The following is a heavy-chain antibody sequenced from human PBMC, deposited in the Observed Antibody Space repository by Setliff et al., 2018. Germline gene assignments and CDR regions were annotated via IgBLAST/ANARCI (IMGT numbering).Heavy chain of an antibody. V-gene: IGHV3-73*01. CDR2: IRSKAFSYAT. D-gene: IGHD1-26*01. CDR1: GFTFSGSA. Sequence: LSLSCAVSGFTFSGSAVHWVRQASGKGLEWVGRIRSKAFSYATRYTESMKGRFTISRDDSKNTAYLQMDSLRAEDTAVYYCCSGSYLFVYWGQGSLVTVSS. J-gene: IGHJ4*02. CDR3: CSGSYLFVY.